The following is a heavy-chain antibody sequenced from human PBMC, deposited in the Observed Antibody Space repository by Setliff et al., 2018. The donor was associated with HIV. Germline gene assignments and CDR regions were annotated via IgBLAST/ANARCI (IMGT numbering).Heavy chain of an antibody. V-gene: IGHV4-4*07. CDR2: IYSTGDT. CDR1: GGSISNFY. Sequence: SETLSLTCSASGGSISNFYWSWIRQPPGKGLEWGGHIYSTGDTNYNPSLKGRVTWSADTSKSQLSLSLPSVTAADTAVYSCARVRLTMIMMVDYFDQWGQGTLVTVSS. CDR3: ARVRLTMIMMVDYFDQ. D-gene: IGHD3-22*01. J-gene: IGHJ4*02.